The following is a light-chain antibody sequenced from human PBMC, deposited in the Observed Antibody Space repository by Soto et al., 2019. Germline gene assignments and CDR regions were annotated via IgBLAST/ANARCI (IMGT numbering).Light chain of an antibody. CDR1: QSIRSY. CDR2: AAA. CDR3: QQSYSTPIT. V-gene: IGKV1-39*01. Sequence: DIQMTQAPSALSASVGERVTITCLASQSIRSYLNWYQQKPGKAPKLLIYAAASLQSGVPSSFRGSGSGTDFTLTISSLQPEDFATYYCQQSYSTPITFGQGTQLEIK. J-gene: IGKJ5*01.